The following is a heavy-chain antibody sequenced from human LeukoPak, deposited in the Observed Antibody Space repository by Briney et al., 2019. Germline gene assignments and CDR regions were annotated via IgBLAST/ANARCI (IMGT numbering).Heavy chain of an antibody. CDR3: ARDKQLEHYYYYYMDV. V-gene: IGHV4-4*07. CDR2: IYTSGST. D-gene: IGHD6-6*01. J-gene: IGHJ6*03. CDR1: SGSISSYY. Sequence: SETLSLTCTVSSGSISSYYWSWIRRPAGKGLEWIGRIYTSGSTNYNPSLKSRVTMSVDTSKNQFSLKLSSVTAADTAVYYCARDKQLEHYYYYYMDVWGKGTTVTVSS.